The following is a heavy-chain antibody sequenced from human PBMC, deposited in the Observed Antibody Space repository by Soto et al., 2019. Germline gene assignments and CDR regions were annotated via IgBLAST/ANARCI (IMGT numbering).Heavy chain of an antibody. D-gene: IGHD4-17*01. Sequence: QVQLVQSGAEVKKPGSSVKVSCKASGGTFSSYAISWVRQAHGQGLEWIGGIIPIFGTANYAQKFQGRVTITADESTSTAYMELSSLRSEDTAVYYCARGRAYGDYVEAGGWFDPWGQGTLVTVSS. V-gene: IGHV1-69*01. CDR3: ARGRAYGDYVEAGGWFDP. J-gene: IGHJ5*02. CDR2: IIPIFGTA. CDR1: GGTFSSYA.